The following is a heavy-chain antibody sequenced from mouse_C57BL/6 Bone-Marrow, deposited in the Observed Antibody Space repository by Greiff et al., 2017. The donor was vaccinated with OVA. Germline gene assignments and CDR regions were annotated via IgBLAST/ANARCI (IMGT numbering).Heavy chain of an antibody. V-gene: IGHV1-76*01. CDR3: ARDYYYGSSWGYFDV. CDR1: GYTFTDYY. D-gene: IGHD1-1*01. J-gene: IGHJ1*03. Sequence: VKLMESGAELVRPGASVKLSCKASGYTFTDYYINWVKQRPGQGLEWIARIYPGSGNTYYNEKFKGKATLTAEKSSSTAYMQLSSLTSEDSAVYFCARDYYYGSSWGYFDVWGTGTTVTVSS. CDR2: IYPGSGNT.